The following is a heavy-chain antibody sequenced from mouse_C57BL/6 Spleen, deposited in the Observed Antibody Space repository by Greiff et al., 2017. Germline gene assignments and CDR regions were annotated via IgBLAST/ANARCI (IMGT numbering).Heavy chain of an antibody. V-gene: IGHV1-52*01. J-gene: IGHJ4*01. D-gene: IGHD3-1*01. Sequence: VQLQQPGAELVRPGSSVKLSCKASGYTFTSYWMHWVKQRPIQGLEWIGNIDPSDSETHYNQKFKDKATLTVDKSSSTAYMQLSSLTSEDSAVYYCARGNGPSYAMDYWGQGTSVTVSS. CDR2: IDPSDSET. CDR3: ARGNGPSYAMDY. CDR1: GYTFTSYW.